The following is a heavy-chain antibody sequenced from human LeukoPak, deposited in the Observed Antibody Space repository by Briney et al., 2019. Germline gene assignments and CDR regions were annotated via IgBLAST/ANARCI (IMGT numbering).Heavy chain of an antibody. CDR1: GDSISSYY. Sequence: SETLSLTCTVSGDSISSYYCNWIRQPPGQRPEWIGYISYIGSTNYHPSLKRRVTMSVDLSKNQFSLKLSSVTAADTAVYYCARASGADRPSDYWGQGTLVTVSS. CDR3: ARASGADRPSDY. V-gene: IGHV4-59*01. CDR2: ISYIGST. D-gene: IGHD3-10*01. J-gene: IGHJ4*02.